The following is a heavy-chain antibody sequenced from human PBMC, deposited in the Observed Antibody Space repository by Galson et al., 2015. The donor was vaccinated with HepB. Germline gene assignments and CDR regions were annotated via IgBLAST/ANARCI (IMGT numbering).Heavy chain of an antibody. D-gene: IGHD3-3*01. CDR1: GYTFTSYA. J-gene: IGHJ6*02. CDR2: INTNTGNP. Sequence: SGAEVKKPGESLKISCKASGYTFTSYAMNWVRQAPGQGLEWMGWINTNTGNPTYAQGFTGRFVFSLDTSVSTAYLQICSLKAEDTAVYYCARDPPTTIFGVVGSGMDVWGQGTTVTVSS. V-gene: IGHV7-4-1*01. CDR3: ARDPPTTIFGVVGSGMDV.